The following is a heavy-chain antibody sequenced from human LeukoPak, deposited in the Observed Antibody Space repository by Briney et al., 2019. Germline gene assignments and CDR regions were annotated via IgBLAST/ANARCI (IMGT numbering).Heavy chain of an antibody. D-gene: IGHD3-22*01. CDR2: IYTSGST. V-gene: IGHV4-61*02. J-gene: IGHJ4*02. Sequence: SETLSLTCTVSGGSISSSSYYWSWIRQPAGKGLEWIGRIYTSGSTNYNPSLKSRVTMSVDTSKNQFSLKLSSVTAADTAVYYCARERRIGKTYYYDSSGSSYFDYWGQGTLVTVSS. CDR3: ARERRIGKTYYYDSSGSSYFDY. CDR1: GGSISSSSYY.